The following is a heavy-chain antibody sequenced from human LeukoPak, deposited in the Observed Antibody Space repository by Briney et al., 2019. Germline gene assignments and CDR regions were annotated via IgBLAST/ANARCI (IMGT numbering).Heavy chain of an antibody. Sequence: PGGSLRLSCAASGFTFDDYGMSWVRQAPGKGLEWVSGINWNGGSTGYADSVKGRFTISRDNAKNSLYLQMNSLRAVDTALYHCARDPIAVAGPSNYGMDVWGQGTTVTVSS. J-gene: IGHJ6*02. D-gene: IGHD6-19*01. V-gene: IGHV3-20*01. CDR1: GFTFDDYG. CDR3: ARDPIAVAGPSNYGMDV. CDR2: INWNGGST.